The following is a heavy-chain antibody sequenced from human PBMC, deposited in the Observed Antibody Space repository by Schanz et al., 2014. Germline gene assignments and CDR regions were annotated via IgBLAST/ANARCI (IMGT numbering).Heavy chain of an antibody. Sequence: VQLVESGGGVVQPGRSLRLSCAASGLTFSSYGMHWVRQAPGRGLEWVANIKQDGSEKYYVDSVKGRFTISRDNAKNSLYLQMNSLTAEDTAVYYCARGVRIDYWGQGTLVTVSS. CDR3: ARGVRIDY. CDR1: GLTFSSYG. V-gene: IGHV3-7*01. J-gene: IGHJ4*02. CDR2: IKQDGSEK. D-gene: IGHD3-3*01.